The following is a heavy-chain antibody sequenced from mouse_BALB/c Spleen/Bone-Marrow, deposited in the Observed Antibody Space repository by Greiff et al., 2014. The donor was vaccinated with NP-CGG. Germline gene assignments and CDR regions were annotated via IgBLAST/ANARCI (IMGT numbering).Heavy chain of an antibody. Sequence: EVQLVESGGGLVKPGGSLKLSCAASGFTFSTYALSWVRQTPEKSLEWVASISSGGSTYYSDSVNGRFTISRDNARNILYLQMNSLRSEDTAMYYCAREGDGSSYVGARDYWGQGTSVTVSS. V-gene: IGHV5-6-5*01. D-gene: IGHD1-1*01. CDR3: AREGDGSSYVGARDY. CDR2: ISSGGST. CDR1: GFTFSTYA. J-gene: IGHJ4*01.